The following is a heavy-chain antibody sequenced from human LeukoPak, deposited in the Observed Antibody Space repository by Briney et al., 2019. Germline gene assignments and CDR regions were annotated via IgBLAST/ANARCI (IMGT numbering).Heavy chain of an antibody. Sequence: SETLSLTCTVSGGSVSSGSHYWSWIRQPPGKGLEWIGYIYYSGSTNYNPSLKSRVTISVDTSKNQFSLKLSSVTAADTAVYYCARYSSSWSFDYWGQGTLVTVSS. CDR1: GGSVSSGSHY. D-gene: IGHD6-13*01. CDR3: ARYSSSWSFDY. V-gene: IGHV4-61*01. J-gene: IGHJ4*02. CDR2: IYYSGST.